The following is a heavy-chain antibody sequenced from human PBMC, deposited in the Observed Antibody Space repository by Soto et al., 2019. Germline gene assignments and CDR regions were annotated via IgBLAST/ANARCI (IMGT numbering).Heavy chain of an antibody. D-gene: IGHD7-27*01. CDR2: IYHSGST. J-gene: IGHJ6*02. CDR3: ARANLAELGIYYYYGMDV. V-gene: IGHV4-30-2*01. CDR1: GGSISSGGYS. Sequence: SETLSLTCAVSGGSISSGGYSWSWIRQPPGKGLEWIGYIYHSGSTYYNPSLKSRVTISVDRSKNQFSLKLSSVTAADTAVYYCARANLAELGIYYYYGMDVWGQGTTVTVSS.